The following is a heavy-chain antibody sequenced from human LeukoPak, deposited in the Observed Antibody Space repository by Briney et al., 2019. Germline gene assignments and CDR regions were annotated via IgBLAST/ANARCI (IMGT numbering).Heavy chain of an antibody. CDR3: ARKGGYCSGGSCYEDEGNRFDP. CDR1: GGSFSGYY. J-gene: IGHJ5*02. CDR2: INHSGST. D-gene: IGHD2-15*01. Sequence: SETLSLTCAVYGGSFSGYYWSWIRQPPGKGLEWIGEINHSGSTNYNPSLKSRVTVSVDTSKNQFSLKLRSVTAADTAVYYCARKGGYCSGGSCYEDEGNRFDPWGQGTLVTVSS. V-gene: IGHV4-34*01.